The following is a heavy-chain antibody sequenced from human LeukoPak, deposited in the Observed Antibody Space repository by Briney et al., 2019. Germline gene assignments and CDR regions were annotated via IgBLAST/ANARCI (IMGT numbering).Heavy chain of an antibody. CDR1: GFTFSSYW. Sequence: GGSLRLSCAASGFTFSSYWMHWVRQAPGKGLEWVSAISGSGGSTYYADSVKGRFTISRDNSKNTLYLQMNSLRAEDAAVYYCAKDGGTYYYGSGPYYFDYWGQGTLVTVSS. CDR2: ISGSGGST. CDR3: AKDGGTYYYGSGPYYFDY. J-gene: IGHJ4*02. V-gene: IGHV3-23*01. D-gene: IGHD3-10*01.